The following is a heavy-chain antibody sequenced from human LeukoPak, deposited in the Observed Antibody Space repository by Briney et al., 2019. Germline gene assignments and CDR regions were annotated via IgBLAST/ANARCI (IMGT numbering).Heavy chain of an antibody. D-gene: IGHD3-10*01. J-gene: IGHJ2*01. CDR1: GLSFNDND. Sequence: PGGSLRLSCAASGLSFNDNDMDWVRQAPGKGLEWVAVIWDDGSNKYYAESVKGRFTISRDISKNMLYLQMNSLRVEDTAVYYCAKERGGQDWDFDLWGRGTLVTVSS. CDR2: IWDDGSNK. V-gene: IGHV3-33*06. CDR3: AKERGGQDWDFDL.